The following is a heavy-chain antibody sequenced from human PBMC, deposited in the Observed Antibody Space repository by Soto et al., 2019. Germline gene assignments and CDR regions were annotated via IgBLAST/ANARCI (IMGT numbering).Heavy chain of an antibody. D-gene: IGHD5-12*01. CDR1: GGSISSSNW. CDR3: ARVGPWRSLDY. J-gene: IGHJ4*02. CDR2: IYHSGST. V-gene: IGHV4-4*02. Sequence: QVQLQESGPGLVKPSGTLSLTCAVSGGSISSSNWWSWVRQPPGKGLEWIGEIYHSGSTNYNPSLKSRGTISLDNSKNQFSLKLNSVTATDTAVYYCARVGPWRSLDYWGQGTLITVSS.